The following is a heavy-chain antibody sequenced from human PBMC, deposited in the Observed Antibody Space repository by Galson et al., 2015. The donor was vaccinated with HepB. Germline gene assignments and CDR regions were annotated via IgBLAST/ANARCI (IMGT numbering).Heavy chain of an antibody. CDR3: ARVSYSSGWYAGRFGY. CDR1: AFTFSNYW. V-gene: IGHV3-7*03. Sequence: SLRLSCAASAFTFSNYWMTWVRQAPGKGLELVANIKHDGSEKYYVDSVKGRFTISRDNAKNSLYLQMNSLRAEDTAVYYCARVSYSSGWYAGRFGYWGQGTLVTVSS. J-gene: IGHJ4*02. CDR2: IKHDGSEK. D-gene: IGHD6-19*01.